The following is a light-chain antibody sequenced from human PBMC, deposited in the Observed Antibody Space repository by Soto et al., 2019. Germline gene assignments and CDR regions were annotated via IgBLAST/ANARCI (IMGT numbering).Light chain of an antibody. CDR3: TSYTSSTTLV. V-gene: IGLV2-14*01. Sequence: LTQPASVSGSPGQSITISCTGTSSSVGGYNYVSWYQQHPGKAPKLMIYDVSNRPSGFSNRFSGSKSGNTASLTISGLQAEDEAVYYCTSYTSSTTLVFGGVTRVTVL. J-gene: IGLJ2*01. CDR2: DVS. CDR1: SSSVGGYNY.